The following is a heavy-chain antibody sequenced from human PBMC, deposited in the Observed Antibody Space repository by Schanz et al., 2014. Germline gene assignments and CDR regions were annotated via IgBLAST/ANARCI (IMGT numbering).Heavy chain of an antibody. J-gene: IGHJ3*02. CDR2: ISGSGGST. V-gene: IGHV3-23*01. D-gene: IGHD3-10*01. Sequence: EVQLLESGGGLVPPGGSLRLSCAASGFNSDDYAMHWVRQAPGMGLEWVSAISGSGGSTYYADSVKGRFTISRDNSKNTLYLQMNSLRAEDTAVYYCAKGRFGELSAFDIWGQGTMVTVSS. CDR1: GFNSDDYA. CDR3: AKGRFGELSAFDI.